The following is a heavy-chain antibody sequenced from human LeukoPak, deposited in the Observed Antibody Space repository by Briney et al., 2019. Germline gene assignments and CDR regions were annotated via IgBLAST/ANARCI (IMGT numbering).Heavy chain of an antibody. V-gene: IGHV4-34*01. Sequence: SETMSLTCAVYGGSFSGYYWSWIRQPPGKGLEWIGEINHSGSTNYNPSLKSRVTISVDTSKNQFSLKLSSVTAADTAVYYCARGVRYCSSTSCSTYYYYMDVWGKGTTVTVSS. J-gene: IGHJ6*03. CDR1: GGSFSGYY. D-gene: IGHD2-2*01. CDR3: ARGVRYCSSTSCSTYYYYMDV. CDR2: INHSGST.